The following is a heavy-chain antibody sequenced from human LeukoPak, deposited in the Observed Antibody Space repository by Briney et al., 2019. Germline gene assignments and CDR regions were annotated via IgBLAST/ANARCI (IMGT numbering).Heavy chain of an antibody. Sequence: PGGSLRLSCAASGFTFSTYSLNWLRQAPGKGLEWVASISSSSTYTYYADSVKGRLTISRDNAKNSLYLQMNSLGAEDTALYYCAREPGLPDLFDYWGQGTLVTVSS. CDR1: GFTFSTYS. CDR3: AREPGLPDLFDY. CDR2: ISSSSTYT. V-gene: IGHV3-21*03. D-gene: IGHD3-9*01. J-gene: IGHJ4*02.